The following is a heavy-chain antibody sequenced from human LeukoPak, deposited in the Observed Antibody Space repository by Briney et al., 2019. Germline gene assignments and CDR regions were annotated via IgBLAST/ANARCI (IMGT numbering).Heavy chain of an antibody. CDR1: GGSFSGYY. CDR3: ARDGSYYYDSSGYYSPLDY. CDR2: INHSGST. V-gene: IGHV4-34*01. D-gene: IGHD3-22*01. Sequence: PSETLSLTCAVYGGSFSGYYWSWIRQPPGKGLKWIGEINHSGSTNYNPSLKSRVTISVDTSKNQFSLKLSSVTAADTAVYYCARDGSYYYDSSGYYSPLDYWGQGTLVTVSS. J-gene: IGHJ4*02.